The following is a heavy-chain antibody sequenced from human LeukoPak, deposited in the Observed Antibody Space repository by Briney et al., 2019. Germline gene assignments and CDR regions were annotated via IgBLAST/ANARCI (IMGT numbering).Heavy chain of an antibody. J-gene: IGHJ6*03. CDR2: IYPGDSDT. D-gene: IGHD6-13*01. Sequence: GESLKISCKGSGYSFTSYWIGWVRQMPGKGLEWMGIIYPGDSDTGYSPSFQGQVTIAADKSIRTAYLQWSSLKASDTAMYYCARSPGAAAHYYYYYMDVWGKGTTVTVSS. CDR1: GYSFTSYW. CDR3: ARSPGAAAHYYYYYMDV. V-gene: IGHV5-51*01.